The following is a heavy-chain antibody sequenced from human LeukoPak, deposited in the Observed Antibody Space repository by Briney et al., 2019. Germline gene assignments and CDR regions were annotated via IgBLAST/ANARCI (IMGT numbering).Heavy chain of an antibody. CDR3: ARHDYGGNSAWFDP. D-gene: IGHD4-23*01. Sequence: SQTLSLTCTFSGRSIRGFFWIWIRQPPGKGREWIGYIFYSGGTSYNPSLMSRVTISVDMSTNQFSLKLTSVTAADTAVYYCARHDYGGNSAWFDPWGQGTLVTVSS. V-gene: IGHV4-59*01. CDR2: IFYSGGT. J-gene: IGHJ5*02. CDR1: GRSIRGFF.